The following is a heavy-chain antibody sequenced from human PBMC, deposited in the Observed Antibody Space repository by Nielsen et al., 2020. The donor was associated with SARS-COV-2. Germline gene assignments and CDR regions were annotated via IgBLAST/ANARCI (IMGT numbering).Heavy chain of an antibody. D-gene: IGHD3-16*01. CDR1: GYTFTSYG. CDR3: ARWSRPAVTYDYYYGMDV. V-gene: IGHV1-18*01. CDR2: ISAYNGNT. J-gene: IGHJ6*02. Sequence: ASVKVSCRASGYTFTSYGISWVRQAPGQGLEWMGWISAYNGNTNYAQKLQGRVTMTTDTSTSTAYMELRSLRSDDTAVYYCARWSRPAVTYDYYYGMDVWGQGTTVTVSS.